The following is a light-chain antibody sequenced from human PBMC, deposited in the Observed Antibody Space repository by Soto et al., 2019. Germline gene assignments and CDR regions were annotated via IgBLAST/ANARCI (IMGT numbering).Light chain of an antibody. Sequence: EIVLTQSPGTLSLSPVERATLSCRASQTITSRYLAWYQQKPGQAPKLLIYDASSRATGIPDRFSGSASGTDFTLTISSLQSEDFAVYYCQHYNEWPPWTFGQGTKVDIK. CDR2: DAS. V-gene: IGKV3D-20*02. CDR1: QTITSRY. CDR3: QHYNEWPPWT. J-gene: IGKJ1*01.